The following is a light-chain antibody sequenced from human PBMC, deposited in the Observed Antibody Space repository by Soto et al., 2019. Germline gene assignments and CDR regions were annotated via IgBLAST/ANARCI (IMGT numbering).Light chain of an antibody. Sequence: DLQMTQSQSSLSSSVVYIFTITVHASQDITHYLNWYQQKPGKAPRIMLYDSSSLETGVKSRFSGSGSGTDFTLTIRSMQPEDIATYYCQHYDHLQINFGKGKRLEIK. J-gene: IGKJ5*01. CDR2: DSS. V-gene: IGKV1-33*01. CDR3: QHYDHLQIN. CDR1: QDITHY.